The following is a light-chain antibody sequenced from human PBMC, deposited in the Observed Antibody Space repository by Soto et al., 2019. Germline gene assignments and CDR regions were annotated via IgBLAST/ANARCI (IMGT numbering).Light chain of an antibody. Sequence: QPVLTQSPSASASLGASVKLTCTLSSGHSSYAIAWHQQQPEKGPRYLMKLNSDGSHSKVDGIPDRFSGSSSWAERYLTISSLQSVDEADYYCQTWGTVFHYVFGTGTKVTVL. CDR2: LNSDGSH. CDR1: SGHSSYA. J-gene: IGLJ1*01. CDR3: QTWGTVFHYV. V-gene: IGLV4-69*01.